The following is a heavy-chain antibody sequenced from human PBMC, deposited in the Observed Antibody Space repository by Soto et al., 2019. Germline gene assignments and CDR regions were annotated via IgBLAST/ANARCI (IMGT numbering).Heavy chain of an antibody. CDR3: ARYMGYCISTSCSDYYYYGMDV. Sequence: SVKVSCKASGGTFSSYAISWVRQAPGQGLEWMGGIIPIFGTANYAQKFQGRVTITADESTSTAYMELSSLRSEDTAVYYCARYMGYCISTSCSDYYYYGMDVWGQGTTVTVSS. CDR1: GGTFSSYA. J-gene: IGHJ6*02. CDR2: IIPIFGTA. D-gene: IGHD2-2*01. V-gene: IGHV1-69*13.